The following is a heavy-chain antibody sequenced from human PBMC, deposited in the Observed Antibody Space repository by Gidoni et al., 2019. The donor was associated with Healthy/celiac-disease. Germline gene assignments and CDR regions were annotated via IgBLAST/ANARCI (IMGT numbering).Heavy chain of an antibody. Sequence: QVQLQQWGAGLLTPSETLSRTCAVYGGSLSGYYWSGIRQPPGKGLEWIGEINHSGSTNYNPSLKSRVTISVDTSKNQFSLKLSSVTAADTAVYYCARSAVAAKGRGDGFDYWGQGTLVTVSS. V-gene: IGHV4-34*01. D-gene: IGHD6-19*01. CDR2: INHSGST. CDR3: ARSAVAAKGRGDGFDY. CDR1: GGSLSGYY. J-gene: IGHJ4*02.